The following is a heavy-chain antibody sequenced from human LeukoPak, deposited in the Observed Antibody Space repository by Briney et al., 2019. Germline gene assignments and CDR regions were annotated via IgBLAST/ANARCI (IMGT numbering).Heavy chain of an antibody. CDR1: GFTFSDYG. V-gene: IGHV3-30*18. D-gene: IGHD2-2*01. J-gene: IGHJ4*02. CDR2: MSFDGSNK. Sequence: GRSLRLSCAASGFTFSDYGMHWVRQTPGKGLEWVAVMSFDGSNKYYAASVKGRFTISRDNSKNTLYLQMNSLRAEDTAVYYCAKSGCSSTNCYVNFWGQGTLVTVSS. CDR3: AKSGCSSTNCYVNF.